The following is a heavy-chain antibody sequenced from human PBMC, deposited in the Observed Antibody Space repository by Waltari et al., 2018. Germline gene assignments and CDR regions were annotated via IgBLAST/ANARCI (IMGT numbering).Heavy chain of an antibody. CDR2: IYYSGST. Sequence: QVQLQESGPGLVKPSETLSLTCTVSGGSISSYYWSWIRQHPGKGLEWIGYIYYSGSTNYNPSLKSRVTISVDTSKNQFSLKLSSVTAADTAVYYCARVSGYDFWSGYELYNWFDPWGQGTLVTVSS. J-gene: IGHJ5*02. CDR1: GGSISSYY. D-gene: IGHD3-3*01. CDR3: ARVSGYDFWSGYELYNWFDP. V-gene: IGHV4-59*01.